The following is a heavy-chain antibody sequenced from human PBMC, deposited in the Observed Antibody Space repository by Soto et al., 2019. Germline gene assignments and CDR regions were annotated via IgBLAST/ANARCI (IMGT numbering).Heavy chain of an antibody. CDR3: ARGSVVVVVSNNWFDP. V-gene: IGHV4-31*03. CDR2: IYYSGST. CDR1: GGSISSGGYY. J-gene: IGHJ5*02. Sequence: QVQLQESGPGLVKPSQTLSLTCTVSGGSISSGGYYWSWIRQHPGKGLEWIGYIYYSGSTYYSPSLNSRVPVSVDTYKNQFSRKLSSVTAADTDGDYCARGSVVVVVSNNWFDPWGQGTLVTVSS. D-gene: IGHD2-15*01.